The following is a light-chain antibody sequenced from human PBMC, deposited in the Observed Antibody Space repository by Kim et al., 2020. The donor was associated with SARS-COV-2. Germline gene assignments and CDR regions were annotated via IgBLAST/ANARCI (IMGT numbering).Light chain of an antibody. CDR2: DAS. CDR1: PGISSA. V-gene: IGKV1D-13*01. Sequence: ASVGDSVTFTCRQSPGISSAVAWYQQRSGTPPELLIYDASTLDSGVPSRFSGSSSGTDFTLTISSLLPEDSATYFCQQYSDNPFTFGQGTRLEIK. J-gene: IGKJ5*01. CDR3: QQYSDNPFT.